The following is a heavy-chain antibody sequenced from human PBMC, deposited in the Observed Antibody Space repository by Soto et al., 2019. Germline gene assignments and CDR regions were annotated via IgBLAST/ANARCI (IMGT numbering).Heavy chain of an antibody. V-gene: IGHV5-51*01. Sequence: GEPLKIPCKGSGYSFTNYWIGWVRQMPGKGLEWMGIIYPGDSDTKYSPSFQGQVTISADKSISTAYLQWSSLKASDTAMYYWTRSRYYYYGMDVWGQGTTVTVSS. CDR1: GYSFTNYW. CDR3: TRSRYYYYGMDV. CDR2: IYPGDSDT. J-gene: IGHJ6*02.